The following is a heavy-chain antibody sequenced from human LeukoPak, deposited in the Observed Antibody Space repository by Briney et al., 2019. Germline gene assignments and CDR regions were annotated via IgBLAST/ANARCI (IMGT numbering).Heavy chain of an antibody. D-gene: IGHD5-12*01. Sequence: PGGSLRLSCAASGFTLSSNYMSWVRQAPGRGLEWVSVIYSGGSTYYADSVKGRFTISRDNSKNTLYLQMNSLRAEDTAVYYCARDRGYELDYWGQGTLVTVSS. CDR3: ARDRGYELDY. CDR2: IYSGGST. V-gene: IGHV3-53*01. CDR1: GFTLSSNY. J-gene: IGHJ4*02.